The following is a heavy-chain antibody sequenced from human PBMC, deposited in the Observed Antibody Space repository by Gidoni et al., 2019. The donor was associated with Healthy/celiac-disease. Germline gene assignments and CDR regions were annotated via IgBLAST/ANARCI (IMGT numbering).Heavy chain of an antibody. CDR3: ARERLYDSSGYNLNDAFDI. J-gene: IGHJ3*02. Sequence: QVQLVQSGAEVKKPASSVKVSCKASGGTFSSYAISWVRQAPGQGLEWMGGIIPIFGTANYAQKFQGRVTITADKSTSTAYMELSSLRSEDTAVYYCARERLYDSSGYNLNDAFDIWGQGTMVTVSS. CDR2: IIPIFGTA. CDR1: GGTFSSYA. D-gene: IGHD3-22*01. V-gene: IGHV1-69*06.